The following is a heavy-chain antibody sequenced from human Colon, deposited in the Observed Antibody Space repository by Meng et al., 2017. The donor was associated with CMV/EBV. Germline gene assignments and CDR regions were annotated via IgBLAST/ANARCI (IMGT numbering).Heavy chain of an antibody. D-gene: IGHD2-2*01. CDR2: VYHRGTA. V-gene: IGHV4-34*01. Sequence: GSLRLSCSVSDGSFSNYYWSWIRQSPGKGLEWIGEVYHRGTANYNPSLNSRVTISVDSSKNQFVLKLNSLTAADTALYFCARGDTPAANLASFDVWGQGTMVTVSS. J-gene: IGHJ3*01. CDR1: DGSFSNYY. CDR3: ARGDTPAANLASFDV.